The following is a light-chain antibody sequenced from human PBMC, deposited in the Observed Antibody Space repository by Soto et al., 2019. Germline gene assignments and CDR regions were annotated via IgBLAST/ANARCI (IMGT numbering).Light chain of an antibody. V-gene: IGKV1-5*01. Sequence: ISMTHPPPPLSASESDTLTNPFRASQSISTPLAWYQQKPGKAPKLLIFEASTLESGVPSRFSGSGSRTEFTLTISSLQSEDFATYYCQQYYSYPGTFGQGTKVDI. CDR2: EAS. CDR3: QQYYSYPGT. CDR1: QSISTP. J-gene: IGKJ1*01.